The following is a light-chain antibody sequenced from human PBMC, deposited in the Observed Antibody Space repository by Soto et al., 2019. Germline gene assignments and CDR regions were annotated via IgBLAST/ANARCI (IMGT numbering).Light chain of an antibody. J-gene: IGKJ1*01. CDR3: QQYNNWPT. V-gene: IGKV3-15*01. CDR1: QSVSSN. Sequence: EIVMTQSPATLSVSPGERATLSCRASQSVSSNLAWYQQKPGQAPRLLIYGASTRATGIPARFSGSGSGTEFTLTISSLQSEDFAVYHRQQYNNWPTFGQGTKVNIK. CDR2: GAS.